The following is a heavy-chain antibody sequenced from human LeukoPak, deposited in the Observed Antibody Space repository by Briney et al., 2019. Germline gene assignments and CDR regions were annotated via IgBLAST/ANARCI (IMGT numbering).Heavy chain of an antibody. V-gene: IGHV4-59*12. CDR1: GGSISSYY. CDR3: ARSRPYYYGSGAMRWFDP. J-gene: IGHJ5*02. D-gene: IGHD3-10*01. CDR2: IYYSGST. Sequence: SETLSLTCTVSGGSISSYYWSWIRQPPGKGLEWIGYIYYSGSTNYNPSLKSRVTISVDTSKNQFSLKLSSVTAADTAVYYCARSRPYYYGSGAMRWFDPWGQGTLVTVSS.